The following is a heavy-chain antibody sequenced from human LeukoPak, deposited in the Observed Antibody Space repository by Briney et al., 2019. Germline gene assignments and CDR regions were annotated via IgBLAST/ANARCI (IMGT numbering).Heavy chain of an antibody. Sequence: SETLSLTCTVSGGSISTSNYYWGWIRQPPGKGLEWIGNIFYSGSTYYSPSLRSRVTISLDTSRNQFSLKLNSVTAADTAVYYCARDGGAGYSSSWYSRDAFDIWGQGTMVTVSS. CDR3: ARDGGAGYSSSWYSRDAFDI. V-gene: IGHV4-39*07. CDR1: GGSISTSNYY. CDR2: IFYSGST. J-gene: IGHJ3*02. D-gene: IGHD6-13*01.